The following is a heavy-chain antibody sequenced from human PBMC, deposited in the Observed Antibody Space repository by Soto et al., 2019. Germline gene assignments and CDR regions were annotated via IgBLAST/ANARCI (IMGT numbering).Heavy chain of an antibody. CDR3: ARANDSSFRFDY. CDR1: GGSISSYY. V-gene: IGHV4-59*06. CDR2: IYYSGST. J-gene: IGHJ4*02. D-gene: IGHD3-22*01. Sequence: SETLSLTCTVSGGSISSYYWSRIRQHPGKGLEWIGYIYYSGSTYYNPSLKSRVTISVDTSKNQFSLKLSSVTAADTAVYYCARANDSSFRFDYWGQGTLVTVSS.